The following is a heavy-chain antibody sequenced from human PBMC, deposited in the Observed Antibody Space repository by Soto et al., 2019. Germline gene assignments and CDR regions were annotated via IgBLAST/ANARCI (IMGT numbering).Heavy chain of an antibody. V-gene: IGHV1-18*01. CDR1: GYTFASYA. J-gene: IGHJ4*02. CDR2: ISAYNGNT. Sequence: QVQLVQSGAEVKKPGASVKVSCKASGYTFASYAITWMRQAPGQGLEWMGWISAYNGNTNYAQKLQGRVTMTTDTPTSTADMELRSLRSDATAVYYCARDPPPPDYWGQGTLVTVSS. CDR3: ARDPPPPDY.